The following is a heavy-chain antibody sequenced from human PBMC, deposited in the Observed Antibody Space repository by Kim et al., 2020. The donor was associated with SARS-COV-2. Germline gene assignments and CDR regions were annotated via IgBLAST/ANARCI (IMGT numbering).Heavy chain of an antibody. J-gene: IGHJ4*02. CDR2: IYYTGSS. CDR1: GGSMSSGDYY. CDR3: ARRPPIGGGDCYSH. D-gene: IGHD2-21*02. V-gene: IGHV4-30-4*01. Sequence: SETLSLTCTVSGGSMSSGDYYWSWIRQPPGKGLEWIGYIYYTGSSHYNPSLNSRVTISIDTSKNQFSLTLSSVTAADTAVYYCARRPPIGGGDCYSHWGQGTLGTVSS.